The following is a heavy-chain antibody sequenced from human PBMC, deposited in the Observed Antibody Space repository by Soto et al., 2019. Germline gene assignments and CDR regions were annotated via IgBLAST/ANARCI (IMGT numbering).Heavy chain of an antibody. CDR2: IIPIFGTA. V-gene: IGHV1-69*12. CDR3: ARDEYSRSSDDY. CDR1: GGTFSSYA. Sequence: QVQLVQSGAEVKKPGSSVKVSCKASGGTFSSYAISWVRQAPGQGLEWMGGIIPIFGTANYAQKFQGRVTITADESTSNGYMELSSLRSEDTAVYFCARDEYSRSSDDYWGQGTLVTVSS. D-gene: IGHD6-6*01. J-gene: IGHJ4*02.